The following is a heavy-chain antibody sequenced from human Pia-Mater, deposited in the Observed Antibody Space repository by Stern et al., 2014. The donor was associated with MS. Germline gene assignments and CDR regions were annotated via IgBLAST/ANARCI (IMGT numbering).Heavy chain of an antibody. Sequence: EVQLLESGGGLVQPGGSLRLSCVASGFTFSSSMMTWVRQAPGKGLEWVSVITGSGTNSADSVKGRFTVSRATSKNPVYPQMNRLRVEDAALYYGARGGGESWGQGALVTVSS. V-gene: IGHV3-23*01. CDR2: ITGSGT. J-gene: IGHJ5*02. CDR3: ARGGGES. D-gene: IGHD3-16*01. CDR1: GFTFSSSM.